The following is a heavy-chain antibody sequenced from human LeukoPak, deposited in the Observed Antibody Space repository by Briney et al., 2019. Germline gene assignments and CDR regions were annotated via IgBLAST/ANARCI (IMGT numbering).Heavy chain of an antibody. D-gene: IGHD3-3*01. CDR1: GFTFSSYS. J-gene: IGHJ4*02. CDR2: ISSSSSYI. CDR3: ARDWDYDFWSGNY. Sequence: GSLRLSCAASGFTFSSYSMNWGRQAPGKGLEWVSSISSSSSYIYYADSVKGRFTISRDNAKNSLYLQMNSLRAEDTAVYYCARDWDYDFWSGNYWGQGTLVTVSS. V-gene: IGHV3-21*01.